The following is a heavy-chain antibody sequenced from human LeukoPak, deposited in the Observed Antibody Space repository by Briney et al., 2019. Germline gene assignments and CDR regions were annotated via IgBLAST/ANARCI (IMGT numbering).Heavy chain of an antibody. CDR2: ISGSGGST. V-gene: IGHV3-23*01. J-gene: IGHJ5*02. CDR3: AKDMVRAANLALGWFDP. D-gene: IGHD3-10*01. Sequence: GGSLRLSCAASGFTFSSYAMSWVRQAPGKGLEWVSAISGSGGSTYYADSVKGRFTISRDNSKNTLYLQMNSLRAEDTAVYYCAKDMVRAANLALGWFDPWGQGTLVTVSS. CDR1: GFTFSSYA.